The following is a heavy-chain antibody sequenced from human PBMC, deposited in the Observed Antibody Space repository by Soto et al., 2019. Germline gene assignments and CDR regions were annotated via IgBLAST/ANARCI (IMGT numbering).Heavy chain of an antibody. V-gene: IGHV3-33*01. CDR1: GFTFSSYG. CDR2: IWYDGSNK. Sequence: GGSLRLSCAASGFTFSSYGMHWVRQAPGKGLEWVAVIWYDGSNKYYADSVKGRFTISRDNSKNTLYLQMNSLRAEDTAVYYCARDLRGGYYDSSGYYEGFDPWGQGTLVTVSS. J-gene: IGHJ5*02. D-gene: IGHD3-22*01. CDR3: ARDLRGGYYDSSGYYEGFDP.